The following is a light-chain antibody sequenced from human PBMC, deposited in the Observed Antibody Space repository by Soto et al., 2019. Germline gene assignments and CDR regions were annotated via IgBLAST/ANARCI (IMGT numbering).Light chain of an antibody. CDR1: QSISRW. CDR3: QQYNTWT. V-gene: IGKV1-5*03. J-gene: IGKJ1*01. Sequence: DIQMTQSPSTLSASGGDRVTITCRASQSISRWLARYQQKPGKAPKLLIYKASSLESGVPSRFSGSGSGTEFTLTISSLQPDDFATYYCQQYNTWTFGQGTKVEIK. CDR2: KAS.